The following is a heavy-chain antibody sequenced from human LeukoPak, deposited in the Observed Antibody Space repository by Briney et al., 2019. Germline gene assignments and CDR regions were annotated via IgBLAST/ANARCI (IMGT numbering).Heavy chain of an antibody. CDR1: GRSFSTYY. J-gene: IGHJ4*02. CDR3: ASLESRITMLVVLD. D-gene: IGHD3-22*01. Sequence: SETLSLTCAVDGRSFSTYYWSWIRQPPGKGLEWIGEINHSGSTNYNPSLKSRVTISVDVSKHQFSLTLSSVTAADTAVFYCASLESRITMLVVLDWGQGTLVTVSS. CDR2: INHSGST. V-gene: IGHV4-34*01.